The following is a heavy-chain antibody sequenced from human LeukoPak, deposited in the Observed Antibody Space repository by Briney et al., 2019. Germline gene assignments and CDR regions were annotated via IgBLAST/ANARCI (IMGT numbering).Heavy chain of an antibody. CDR1: GYTFIGYY. CDR3: ARDTVVVVADYYYYYMDV. J-gene: IGHJ6*03. CDR2: INPNSGGT. Sequence: ASVKVSCKASGYTFIGYYMHWVRQAPGQGLEWMGRINPNSGGTNYAQKFQGRVTMTRDTSISTAYMELSRLRSDDTAVYYCARDTVVVVADYYYYYMDVWGKGTTVTVSS. V-gene: IGHV1-2*06. D-gene: IGHD2-15*01.